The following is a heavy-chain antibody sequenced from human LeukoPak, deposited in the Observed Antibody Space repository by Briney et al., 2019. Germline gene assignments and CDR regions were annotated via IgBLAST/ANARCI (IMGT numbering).Heavy chain of an antibody. Sequence: GGSLRLSCAASGFNSNDYWMTWVRQPPGKGLQWVARISQDGTETLYADSVKGRFTLSKDNADKSLYLQMNSLTTEDTAVYYCVRLWEFDYWGQGTLVTVSS. CDR1: GFNSNDYW. V-gene: IGHV3-7*01. J-gene: IGHJ4*02. CDR2: ISQDGTET. CDR3: VRLWEFDY. D-gene: IGHD1-26*01.